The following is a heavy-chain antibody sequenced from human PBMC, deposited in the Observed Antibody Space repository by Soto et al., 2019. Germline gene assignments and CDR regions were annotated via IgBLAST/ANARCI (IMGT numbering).Heavy chain of an antibody. CDR2: MNPNSGNT. CDR3: ARSKLRWDAFDI. CDR1: GYTFTSYD. V-gene: IGHV1-8*01. Sequence: GASLKVSCKASGYTFTSYDINWVRQATGQGLEWMGWMNPNSGNTGYAQKFQGRVTMTRNTSISTAYMELSSLRSEDTAVYYCARSKLRWDAFDIWGQGTMVTVSS. D-gene: IGHD4-17*01. J-gene: IGHJ3*02.